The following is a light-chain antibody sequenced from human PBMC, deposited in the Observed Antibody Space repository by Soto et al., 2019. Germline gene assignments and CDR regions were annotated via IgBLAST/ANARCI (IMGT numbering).Light chain of an antibody. J-gene: IGKJ4*01. CDR3: MQALQTPRT. V-gene: IGKV2-28*01. CDR1: QSLLHSNGYNY. Sequence: DTVMTQSPLSLPVTPGEPASISCRSSQSLLHSNGYNYLDWYLQKPGQSPQLLIYLGSNRASGVPDRFSGSGSGTDFTLKISRVEAGDVGVYYCMQALQTPRTFGGGTKVEIK. CDR2: LGS.